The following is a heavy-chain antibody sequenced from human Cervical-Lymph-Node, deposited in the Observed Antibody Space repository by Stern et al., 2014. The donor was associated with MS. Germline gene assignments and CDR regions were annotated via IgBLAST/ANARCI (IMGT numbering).Heavy chain of an antibody. CDR3: ARDSRHYDASYYFDS. Sequence: QVQLVQSGAEVKKPGPSVKVSCKSSGGTFTTYAINWGRLAPGPGPEWMGGLLPILGAANYAQKFQGIVMITTKESPSTPYMNMSSLRSEDTAVYYCARDSRHYDASYYFDSWGQGTLVTVSS. CDR2: LLPILGAA. CDR1: GGTFTTYA. D-gene: IGHD3-16*01. V-gene: IGHV1-69*01. J-gene: IGHJ4*02.